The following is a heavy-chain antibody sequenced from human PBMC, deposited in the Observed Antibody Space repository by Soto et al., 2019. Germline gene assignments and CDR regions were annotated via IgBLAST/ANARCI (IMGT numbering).Heavy chain of an antibody. CDR3: ARHMRRSGYEFLVNWFAP. J-gene: IGHJ5*02. CDR1: GGSISSSSYY. CDR2: IYYSGST. D-gene: IGHD5-12*01. Sequence: PSETLSLTCTVSGGSISSSSYYWGWIRQPPGKGLEWIGSIYYSGSTYYNPSLKSRVTISVDTSKNQFSLKLSSVTAADTAVYYCARHMRRSGYEFLVNWFAPCGQGTLVTVSS. V-gene: IGHV4-39*01.